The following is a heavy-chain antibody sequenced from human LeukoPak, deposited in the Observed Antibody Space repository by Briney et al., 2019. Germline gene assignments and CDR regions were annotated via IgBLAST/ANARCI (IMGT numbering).Heavy chain of an antibody. Sequence: GGSLRLSCAASGFTFSSYWMSWVRQAPGKGLEWVANIKQDGSEKYYVDSVKGRFTISRDNAKNSLYLQMNSLRAEVTAVYYCATHRHSSSWYAEPDLVNWGQGTLVTVSS. V-gene: IGHV3-7*03. D-gene: IGHD6-13*01. CDR2: IKQDGSEK. J-gene: IGHJ4*02. CDR1: GFTFSSYW. CDR3: ATHRHSSSWYAEPDLVN.